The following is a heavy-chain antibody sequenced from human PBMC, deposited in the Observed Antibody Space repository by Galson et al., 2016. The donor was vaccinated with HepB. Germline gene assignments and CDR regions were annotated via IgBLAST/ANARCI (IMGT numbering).Heavy chain of an antibody. D-gene: IGHD4/OR15-4a*01. CDR3: AREGSFMLTFFDY. J-gene: IGHJ4*02. CDR1: GFGFSSYA. V-gene: IGHV3-30*04. CDR2: ISFDGSNI. Sequence: SLRLSCAASGFGFSSYAMHWVRQAPGKGLEWLSVISFDGSNIYRADSVKGRFTISRDNFENTLYLQMNSLTAEDTAVYYCAREGSFMLTFFDYWGQGTLVTVSS.